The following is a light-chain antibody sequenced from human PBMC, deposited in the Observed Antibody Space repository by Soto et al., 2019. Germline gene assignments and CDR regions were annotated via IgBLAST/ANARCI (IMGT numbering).Light chain of an antibody. CDR3: LQAGAFPLT. J-gene: IGKJ1*01. V-gene: IGKV1-12*01. CDR1: QDIYRL. Sequence: DIQMTQSPSSVSASIGDRVTITCRASQDIYRLLAWYQQKPGKAPILLIHDASNLQSGVPSRLSGSGSGTDFTLTISSRQPEDSATYYCLQAGAFPLTLGQGTNVEIK. CDR2: DAS.